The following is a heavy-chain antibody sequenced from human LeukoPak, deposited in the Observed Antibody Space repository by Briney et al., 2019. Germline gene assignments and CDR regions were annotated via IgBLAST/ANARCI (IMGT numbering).Heavy chain of an antibody. CDR3: ARGSIAPDC. D-gene: IGHD6-6*01. CDR1: GGSFSGYY. J-gene: IGHJ4*02. CDR2: INHSGST. Sequence: QASETLSLTCAVYGGSFSGYYWSWIRQPPGEGLEWIGEINHSGSTNYNPSLKSRVTISVDTSKNQFSLRLSSVTAADTAVYYCARGSIAPDCWGQGTLVTVSS. V-gene: IGHV4-34*01.